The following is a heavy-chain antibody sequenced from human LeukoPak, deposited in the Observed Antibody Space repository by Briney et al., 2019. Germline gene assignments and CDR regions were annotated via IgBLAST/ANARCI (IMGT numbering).Heavy chain of an antibody. CDR3: ARDLSRYSSSWYSDY. CDR2: INPNSGGT. J-gene: IGHJ4*02. CDR1: GYTFTGYY. Sequence: ASVKLSCKASGYTFTGYYMRWVRQAPGQGLEWVGWINPNSGGTNYAQSFQGRVTMTRDTSISTAYMELSRLRSDDTAVYYCARDLSRYSSSWYSDYWGQGTRVTVS. V-gene: IGHV1-2*02. D-gene: IGHD6-13*01.